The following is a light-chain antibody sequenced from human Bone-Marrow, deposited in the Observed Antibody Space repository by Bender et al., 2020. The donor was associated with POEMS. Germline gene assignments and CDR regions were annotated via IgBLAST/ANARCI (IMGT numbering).Light chain of an antibody. V-gene: IGLV2-11*01. Sequence: QFALTQPASVAGSPGQSITISCTGTSSDVDYYNFVSWYQQNPGKAPKLLIYDVSKRPSGVPDRFSGSKSGNTASLTISGLQAEDEADYYCCSYAGIYTWVFGGGTKLAVL. J-gene: IGLJ3*02. CDR3: CSYAGIYTWV. CDR1: SSDVDYYNF. CDR2: DVS.